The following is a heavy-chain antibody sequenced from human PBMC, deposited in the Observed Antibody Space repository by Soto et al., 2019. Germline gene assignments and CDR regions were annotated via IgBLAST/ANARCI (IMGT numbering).Heavy chain of an antibody. V-gene: IGHV3-33*01. CDR2: IWYDGSNK. J-gene: IGHJ6*02. CDR1: GFTFSSYG. CDR3: ARAPPIQLVYYYGMDV. Sequence: GGSLRLSCAASGFTFSSYGMHWVRQAPGKGLEWVAVIWYDGSNKYYADSVKGRFTTSRDNSKNTLYLQMNSLRAEDTAVYYCARAPPIQLVYYYGMDVWGQGTTVTVSS. D-gene: IGHD5-18*01.